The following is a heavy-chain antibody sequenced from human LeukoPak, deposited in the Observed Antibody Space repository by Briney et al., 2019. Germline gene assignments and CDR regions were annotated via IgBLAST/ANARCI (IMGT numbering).Heavy chain of an antibody. CDR1: GFTFSSYA. Sequence: GGSLRLSCAASGFTFSSYAMSWVRQAPGKGLEWVSAISGSGGSTYYADSVKGRFTISRDNSKNSLYLQMNSLRAEDTAVYYCARIDMARYYFDYWGQGTLVTASS. D-gene: IGHD2-15*01. CDR3: ARIDMARYYFDY. V-gene: IGHV3-23*01. CDR2: ISGSGGST. J-gene: IGHJ4*02.